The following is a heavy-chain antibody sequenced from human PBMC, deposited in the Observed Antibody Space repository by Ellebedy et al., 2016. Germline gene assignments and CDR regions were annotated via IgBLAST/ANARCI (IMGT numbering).Heavy chain of an antibody. V-gene: IGHV4-61*02. Sequence: SETLSLTXTVSGGSISSSSYYWSWIRQPAGKGLEWIGRIYTSGSTNYNPSLKSRVTMSVDTSKNQFSLKLSSVTAADTAVYYCARDLFLGSMVRGVDYWGQGTLVTVSS. J-gene: IGHJ4*02. CDR2: IYTSGST. CDR3: ARDLFLGSMVRGVDY. D-gene: IGHD3-10*01. CDR1: GGSISSSSYY.